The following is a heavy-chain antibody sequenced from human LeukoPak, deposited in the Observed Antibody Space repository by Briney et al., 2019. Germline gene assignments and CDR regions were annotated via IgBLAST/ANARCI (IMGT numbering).Heavy chain of an antibody. J-gene: IGHJ3*02. CDR3: TTEGILAYCGGDCYSMFAFDI. V-gene: IGHV3-15*01. D-gene: IGHD2-21*02. CDR1: GFTFSNAW. CDR2: IKSKTDGGTT. Sequence: PGGSLRLSCAASGFTFSNAWMSWVRQAPGKGLEWVGRIKSKTDGGTTDYAAPVKGRFTISRDDSKNTLYLQMNGLKTEDTAVYYCTTEGILAYCGGDCYSMFAFDIWGQGTMVTVSS.